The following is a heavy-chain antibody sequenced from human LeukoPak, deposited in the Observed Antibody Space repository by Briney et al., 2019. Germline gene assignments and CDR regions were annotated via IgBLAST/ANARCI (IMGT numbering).Heavy chain of an antibody. V-gene: IGHV3-23*01. J-gene: IGHJ6*03. CDR2: ISGSGGST. D-gene: IGHD2-2*01. CDR1: GFTFSSYA. CDR3: AKDLEDIVVVPAAPANYMDV. Sequence: GGSLRLSCAASGFTFSSYAMSWVRQAPGKGLEWVSAISGSGGSTYYADSVKGRFTISRDNSKNTLYLQMNSLRAEDTAVYYCAKDLEDIVVVPAAPANYMDVWGKGTKVTVSS.